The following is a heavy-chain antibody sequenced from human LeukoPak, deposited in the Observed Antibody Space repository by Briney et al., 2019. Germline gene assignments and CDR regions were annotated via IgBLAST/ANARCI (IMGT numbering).Heavy chain of an antibody. CDR1: DGSISNYF. CDR3: ARHGRMVIMSKFSTGIDQ. Sequence: SETLSLTCTVPDGSISNYFWSWIRQPPGKGLEWIGYIYYTGMTNSNPSLKSRVTISMDTSMNQFSLNLRSVTAADTAIYYCARHGRMVIMSKFSTGIDQWGQGTLVTVSS. V-gene: IGHV4-59*08. CDR2: IYYTGMT. D-gene: IGHD2-8*01. J-gene: IGHJ4*02.